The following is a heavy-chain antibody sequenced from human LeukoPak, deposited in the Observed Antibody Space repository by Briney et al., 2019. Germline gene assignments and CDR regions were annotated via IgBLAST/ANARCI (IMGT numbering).Heavy chain of an antibody. J-gene: IGHJ4*02. Sequence: ASVKVSCKASGGTFSSYAISWVRQAPGQGLEWMGRIIPILGIANYAQKFQGRVTITADKSTSTAYMELSSLRSEDTAVYYCARDYGITGTTGFDHWGQGTLVTVSS. V-gene: IGHV1-69*04. CDR1: GGTFSSYA. CDR3: ARDYGITGTTGFDH. D-gene: IGHD1-20*01. CDR2: IIPILGIA.